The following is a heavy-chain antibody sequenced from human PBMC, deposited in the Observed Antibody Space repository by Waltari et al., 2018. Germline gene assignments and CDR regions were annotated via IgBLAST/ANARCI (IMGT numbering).Heavy chain of an antibody. CDR3: ARELLHSNSFFDN. CDR1: SAVLSSYY. Sequence: QVQLQESGPGLVKPSEPLFLTCTVSSAVLSSYYWSWLRQPAGKGLEWIGRIYETGTTKYNPSLESRVTLSIDTSKRHISLNLTSVTAADTAVYFCARELLHSNSFFDNWGQGTLVTVSS. V-gene: IGHV4-4*07. D-gene: IGHD6-6*01. J-gene: IGHJ4*02. CDR2: IYETGTT.